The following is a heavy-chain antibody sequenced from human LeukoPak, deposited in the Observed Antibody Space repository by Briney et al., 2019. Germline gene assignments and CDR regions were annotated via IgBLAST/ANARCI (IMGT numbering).Heavy chain of an antibody. Sequence: SETLSLTCTVSGGSISSGSYYWRWIRQPAGKGLEWIGRIYTSGSTNYNPSLKSRVTISVDTSKNQFSLKLSSVTAADTAVYYCARDGYGDYYWGQGTLVTVSS. CDR2: IYTSGST. D-gene: IGHD4-17*01. J-gene: IGHJ4*02. CDR3: ARDGYGDYY. CDR1: GGSISSGSYY. V-gene: IGHV4-61*02.